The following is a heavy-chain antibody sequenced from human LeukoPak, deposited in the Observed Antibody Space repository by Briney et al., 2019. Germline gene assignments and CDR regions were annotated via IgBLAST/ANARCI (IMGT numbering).Heavy chain of an antibody. Sequence: SVKVSCKASGGTFSGYAISWVRQAPGQGLEWMGGIIPIFGTASYAQKFQGRVTITVDESTSTAYMELSSLRSEDTAVYYCASLNLRREWLLYRDHYYYGMDVWGQGTTVTVSS. CDR1: GGTFSGYA. CDR2: IIPIFGTA. J-gene: IGHJ6*02. CDR3: ASLNLRREWLLYRDHYYYGMDV. D-gene: IGHD3-3*01. V-gene: IGHV1-69*13.